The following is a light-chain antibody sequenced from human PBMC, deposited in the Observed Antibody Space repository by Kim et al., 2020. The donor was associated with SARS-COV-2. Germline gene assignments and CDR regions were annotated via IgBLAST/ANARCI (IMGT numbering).Light chain of an antibody. J-gene: IGKJ1*01. CDR2: GAS. V-gene: IGKV3-20*01. CDR1: QTISSSY. CDR3: QQYGSSPRT. Sequence: SLGESAHLSCRASQTISSSYLAWYQQKPGQAPRLLIYGASSRATGIPDRFSGSGSGTDFTLTISRLEPEDFAVYYCQQYGSSPRTFGQGTKVDIK.